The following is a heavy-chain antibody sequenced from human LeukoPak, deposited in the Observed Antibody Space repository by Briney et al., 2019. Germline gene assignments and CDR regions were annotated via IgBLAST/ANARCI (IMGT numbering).Heavy chain of an antibody. V-gene: IGHV3-7*05. CDR2: IKEDGSEK. Sequence: PGGSLRLSCAASGFTFSGYWMSWVRQAPDKGLEWVANIKEDGSEKYYADSVKGRFTVSRDNAKNSLYVQMNSLRADDTAVYYCARVIDNWFDPWGQGTLVTVS. CDR1: GFTFSGYW. CDR3: ARVIDNWFDP. J-gene: IGHJ5*02.